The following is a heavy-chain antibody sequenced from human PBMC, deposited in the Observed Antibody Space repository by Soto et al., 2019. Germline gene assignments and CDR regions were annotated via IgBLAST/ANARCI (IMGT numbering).Heavy chain of an antibody. V-gene: IGHV4-59*08. CDR3: ARHILGRFGSGSRYYYYYGMDV. J-gene: IGHJ6*02. D-gene: IGHD3-10*01. CDR1: GDSISRYS. CDR2: IHYNGNT. Sequence: PSETLSLTCTVSGDSISRYSWSWIRQPPGKGLEWIGNIHYNGNTKYSPSLKSRVTMSVDTSKNHFSLNMSSVTAADTAVYYCARHILGRFGSGSRYYYYYGMDVWGQGTTVTVSS.